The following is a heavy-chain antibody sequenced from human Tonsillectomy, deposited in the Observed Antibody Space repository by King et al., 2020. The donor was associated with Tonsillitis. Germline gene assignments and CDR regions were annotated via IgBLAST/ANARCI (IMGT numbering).Heavy chain of an antibody. V-gene: IGHV3-30*04. CDR3: AREGRVMIVDLDAFDI. J-gene: IGHJ3*02. Sequence: VQLVESGGGVVQPGRSLRLSCAASGFTFSSSAMHWVRQAPGKGLEWVAFISYDGSNKYYADSVKGRFTISRDNSKNTLYLQMNSLRAEDTAVYYCAREGRVMIVDLDAFDIWGQGTMVTVSS. CDR1: GFTFSSSA. CDR2: ISYDGSNK. D-gene: IGHD3-22*01.